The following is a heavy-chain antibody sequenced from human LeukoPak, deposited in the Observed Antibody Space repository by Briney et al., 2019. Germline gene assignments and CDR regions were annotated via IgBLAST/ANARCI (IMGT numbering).Heavy chain of an antibody. CDR3: ARVGRYCSSTSCYGFSYYFDY. V-gene: IGHV1-3*01. J-gene: IGHJ4*02. D-gene: IGHD2-2*01. Sequence: ASVKVSCKASGYTFTSYAMHWVRQASGQRLEWMGWINAGNGNTKYSQKFQGRVTITRDTSASTAYMELSSLRSEDTAVYYCARVGRYCSSTSCYGFSYYFDYWGQGTLVTVSS. CDR1: GYTFTSYA. CDR2: INAGNGNT.